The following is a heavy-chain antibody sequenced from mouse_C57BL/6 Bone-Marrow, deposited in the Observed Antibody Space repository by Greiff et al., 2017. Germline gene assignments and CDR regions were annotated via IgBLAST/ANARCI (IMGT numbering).Heavy chain of an antibody. CDR1: GYTFTSYG. CDR3: ARSRQLRLRYFDV. CDR2: IYPRSGTT. J-gene: IGHJ1*03. D-gene: IGHD3-2*02. V-gene: IGHV1-81*01. Sequence: VQLQQSGAELARPGASVKLSCKASGYTFTSYGISWVKQRPGPGLEWIGEIYPRSGTTYYNEKFKGKATLTADKSSSTAYMELRSLTSEDSAVCFCARSRQLRLRYFDVWGTGTTVTGSS.